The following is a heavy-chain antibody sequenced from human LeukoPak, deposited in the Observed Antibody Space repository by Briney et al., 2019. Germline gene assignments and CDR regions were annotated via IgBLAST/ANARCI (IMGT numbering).Heavy chain of an antibody. Sequence: SETLSLTCTVSGGSVSSSTYYWAWIRQPPGKGVECIGSVYYSGTTYYSPSLESRVTISVDTSKNQFSLRLNSVTAADTAVYYCARAFRARYFDLWGRGTLVTVSS. CDR3: ARAFRARYFDL. V-gene: IGHV4-39*01. J-gene: IGHJ2*01. CDR1: GGSVSSSTYY. CDR2: VYYSGTT. D-gene: IGHD2/OR15-2a*01.